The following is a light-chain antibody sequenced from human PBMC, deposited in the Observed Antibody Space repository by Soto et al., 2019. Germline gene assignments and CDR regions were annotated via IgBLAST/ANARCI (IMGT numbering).Light chain of an antibody. Sequence: EIVLTQSPGTLSLSPGERATLSCRASQSVSSSYLAWYQQKPGQATRLLIYGASSTATGIPDRFSGSGSGTDFTLTISRLEPEDFAVYYCQQYGNSPGTFAQGTMVEIK. CDR2: GAS. V-gene: IGKV3-20*01. J-gene: IGKJ1*01. CDR1: QSVSSSY. CDR3: QQYGNSPGT.